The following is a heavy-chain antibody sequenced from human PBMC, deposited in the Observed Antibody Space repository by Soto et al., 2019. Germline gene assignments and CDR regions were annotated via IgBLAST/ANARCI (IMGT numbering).Heavy chain of an antibody. D-gene: IGHD2-15*01. Sequence: QVQLVQSGAEVKKPGSSVKVSCKAPGGTFSSYAISWVRQAPGQGLEWMGGVIPIFGTAKYAQKFQGRVTITADESTSTGDMELRSLRSEDTAVYSCARSQGGSSSLDIYYYYYYGMDVWGQGTTVTVSS. V-gene: IGHV1-69*01. CDR1: GGTFSSYA. CDR2: VIPIFGTA. CDR3: ARSQGGSSSLDIYYYYYYGMDV. J-gene: IGHJ6*02.